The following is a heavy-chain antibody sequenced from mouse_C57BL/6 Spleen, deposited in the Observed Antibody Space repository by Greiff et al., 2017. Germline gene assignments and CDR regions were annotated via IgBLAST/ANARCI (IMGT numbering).Heavy chain of an antibody. CDR1: GFNIKDDY. D-gene: IGHD1-1*01. CDR3: TAPYYYGSSNWYFDV. J-gene: IGHJ1*03. Sequence: VQLQQSGAELVRPGASVKLSCTASGFNIKDDYMHWVKQRPEQGLEWIGWIDPEDGDPEYPSKFQGKATITADTSSNTAYLQLSSLTSEDTAVYYCTAPYYYGSSNWYFDVWGTGTTVTVSS. V-gene: IGHV14-4*01. CDR2: IDPEDGDP.